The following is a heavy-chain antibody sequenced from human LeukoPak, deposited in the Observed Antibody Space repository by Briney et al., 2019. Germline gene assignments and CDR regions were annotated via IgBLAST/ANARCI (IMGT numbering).Heavy chain of an antibody. V-gene: IGHV4-59*08. Sequence: SETLSLTCTVSGGSISSYYWSWIRQPPGKGLEWIGYIYYSGSTNYNPSLKSRVTISVDTSKNQFSLKLSSVTAADTAVYYCARQYCGGDCYAIDYWGQGTLVTVSS. CDR2: IYYSGST. CDR3: ARQYCGGDCYAIDY. D-gene: IGHD2-21*02. J-gene: IGHJ4*02. CDR1: GGSISSYY.